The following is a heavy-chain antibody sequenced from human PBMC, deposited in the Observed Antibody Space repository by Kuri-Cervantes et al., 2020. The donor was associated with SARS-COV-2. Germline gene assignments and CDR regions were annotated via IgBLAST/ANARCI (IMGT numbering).Heavy chain of an antibody. CDR1: GYSISSGYY. J-gene: IGHJ4*01. Sequence: SETLSLTCAVSGYSISSGYYWGWIRQPPGKGLEWIGSIYHSGSTYYNPSLKSRVTISVDTSKNQFSLKVSSVTAADTAVYYCARRTNYDTSGYYSQLDYWGHGNLVTVSS. CDR2: IYHSGST. V-gene: IGHV4-38-2*01. CDR3: ARRTNYDTSGYYSQLDY. D-gene: IGHD3-22*01.